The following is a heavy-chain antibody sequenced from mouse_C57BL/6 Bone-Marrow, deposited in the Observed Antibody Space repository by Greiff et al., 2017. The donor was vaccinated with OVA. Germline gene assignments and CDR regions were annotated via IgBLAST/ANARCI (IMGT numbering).Heavy chain of an antibody. CDR2: IDPEDGDT. Sequence: EVQLQQSGAELVRPGASVKLSCTASGFNIKDYYMHWVKQRPEQGLEWIGRIDPEDGDTEYAPQFQGKATMTADTSSNTAYLQLSSLTSEDTAVYYCIRDYYGSSWYFDVWGTGTTVTVSS. V-gene: IGHV14-1*01. CDR3: IRDYYGSSWYFDV. CDR1: GFNIKDYY. D-gene: IGHD1-1*01. J-gene: IGHJ1*03.